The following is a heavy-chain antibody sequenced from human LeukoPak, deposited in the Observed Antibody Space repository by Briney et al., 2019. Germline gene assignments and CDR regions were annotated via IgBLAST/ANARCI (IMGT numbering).Heavy chain of an antibody. CDR3: AREEGYCSSSSCHIDY. Sequence: ASVKVSCTASEYTFTGYYLHWVRQAPGQGLEWRGWINPNSGGTNYAQKFQGRVTMTRDTSISTAYMDLSRLRSDDTAVYYCAREEGYCSSSSCHIDYWGQGTLVTVSS. V-gene: IGHV1-2*02. D-gene: IGHD2-2*02. CDR2: INPNSGGT. J-gene: IGHJ4*02. CDR1: EYTFTGYY.